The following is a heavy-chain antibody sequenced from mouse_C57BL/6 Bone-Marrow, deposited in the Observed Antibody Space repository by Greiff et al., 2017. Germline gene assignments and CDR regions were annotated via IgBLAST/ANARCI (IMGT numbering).Heavy chain of an antibody. CDR3: ARKIYYSNSYFDY. D-gene: IGHD2-5*01. CDR2: ISDGGSYT. CDR1: GFTFSSYA. J-gene: IGHJ2*01. V-gene: IGHV5-4*01. Sequence: EVQRVESGGGLVKPGGSLKLSCAASGFTFSSYAMSWVRQTPEKRLEWVATISDGGSYTYYPDKVKGRFTISRDNAKNNLYLQMSHLKSEDTAMYYCARKIYYSNSYFDYWGQGTTLTVSS.